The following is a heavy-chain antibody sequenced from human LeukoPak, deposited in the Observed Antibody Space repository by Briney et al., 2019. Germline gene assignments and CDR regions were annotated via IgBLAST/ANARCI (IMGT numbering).Heavy chain of an antibody. CDR1: GFTFSSYA. Sequence: PGGSLRLSCAASGFTFSSYAVHWVRQAPGKGLEWVAVISYDGSNKYYADSVKGRFTISRDNSKNTLYLQMNSLRAEDTAVYYCAKDLDSGYATVMMFSEDVWGKGTTVTVSS. CDR3: AKDLDSGYATVMMFSEDV. D-gene: IGHD5-12*01. V-gene: IGHV3-30-3*01. CDR2: ISYDGSNK. J-gene: IGHJ6*04.